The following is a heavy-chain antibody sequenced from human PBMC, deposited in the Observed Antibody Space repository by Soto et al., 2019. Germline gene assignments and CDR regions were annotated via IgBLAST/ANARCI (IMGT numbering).Heavy chain of an antibody. CDR1: GYTFTSYA. J-gene: IGHJ6*02. CDR3: ARTVGYYSGMDV. V-gene: IGHV1-3*01. D-gene: IGHD4-17*01. Sequence: QVQLVQSGAEVKKPGASVKVSCKASGYTFTSYAMHWVRQAPGHRLEWMGWINAGNGNTKYSQKFQGRVTITRDTSASTAYMELSSLRSEDTAVYYCARTVGYYSGMDVWGQGTTVTVSS. CDR2: INAGNGNT.